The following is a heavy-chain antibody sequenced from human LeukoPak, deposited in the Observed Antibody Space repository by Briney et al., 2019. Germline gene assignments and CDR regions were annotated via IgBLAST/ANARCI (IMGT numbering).Heavy chain of an antibody. V-gene: IGHV4-34*01. J-gene: IGHJ1*01. CDR3: ANIPQSSGWYEYFQH. D-gene: IGHD6-19*01. CDR1: GGSFSGYY. Sequence: SETLSLTCAVYGGSFSGYYWSWIRQPPGKGLEWIGEINHSGSTNYNPSLKSRVTISVDTSKNQFSLKLSSVTAADTAVYYCANIPQSSGWYEYFQHWGQGTLVTVSS. CDR2: INHSGST.